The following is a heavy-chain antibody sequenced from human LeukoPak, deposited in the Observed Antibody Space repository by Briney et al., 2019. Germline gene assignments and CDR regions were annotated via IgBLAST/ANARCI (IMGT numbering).Heavy chain of an antibody. CDR3: ATYDSSGYYSVGEFVY. CDR2: ISGDGGST. Sequence: PGGSLRLSCAASGFTFDDYAMHWVRQAPGKGLEWVSLISGDGGSTYYADSVKGRFTNSRDNSKNSLYLQMNSLRTEDTALYYCATYDSSGYYSVGEFVYWGQGTLVTVSS. V-gene: IGHV3-43*02. J-gene: IGHJ4*02. CDR1: GFTFDDYA. D-gene: IGHD3-22*01.